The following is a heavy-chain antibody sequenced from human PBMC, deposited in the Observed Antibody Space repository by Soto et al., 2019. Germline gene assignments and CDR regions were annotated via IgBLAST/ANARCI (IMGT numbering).Heavy chain of an antibody. D-gene: IGHD3-10*01. CDR1: GYTFTSYD. J-gene: IGHJ6*03. V-gene: IGHV1-8*01. CDR3: ASTMVRGGHYYYYYMDV. Sequence: GASVKVSCKASGYTFTSYDINWVRQATGQGLEWMGWMNPNSGNTGYAQKFQGRVTMTRNTSISTAYMELSSLRSEDTAVYYCASTMVRGGHYYYYYMDVWGKGTTVTVSS. CDR2: MNPNSGNT.